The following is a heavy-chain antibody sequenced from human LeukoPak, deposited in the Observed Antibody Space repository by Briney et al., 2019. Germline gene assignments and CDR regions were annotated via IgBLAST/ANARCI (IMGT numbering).Heavy chain of an antibody. CDR1: GYWITSYW. J-gene: IGHJ4*02. CDR2: IYPSDSDA. Sequence: GESLKISCKASGYWITSYWIGWVRQMPGKGLEWVGIIYPSDSDARYSPSFQGQVTISADKSINTAYLQWSSLKASDTAMYYCARRNYDILTGYYNDYFDYWGQGTLVTVSS. V-gene: IGHV5-51*01. CDR3: ARRNYDILTGYYNDYFDY. D-gene: IGHD3-9*01.